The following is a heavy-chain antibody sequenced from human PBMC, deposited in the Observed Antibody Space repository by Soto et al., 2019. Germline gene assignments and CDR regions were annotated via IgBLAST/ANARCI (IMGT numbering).Heavy chain of an antibody. CDR1: GFTFSDYY. Sequence: GGSLRLSCAASGFTFSDYYMSWIRQAPGKGLEWVSYISSSGSTIYYADTVKGRITISRDNAKNSLYLQMNSLRAEETAVYNSARTSSTCLFYKPDYYYYMDFWGKGTTVTVSS. CDR3: ARTSSTCLFYKPDYYYYMDF. D-gene: IGHD2-2*01. CDR2: ISSSGSTI. J-gene: IGHJ6*03. V-gene: IGHV3-11*01.